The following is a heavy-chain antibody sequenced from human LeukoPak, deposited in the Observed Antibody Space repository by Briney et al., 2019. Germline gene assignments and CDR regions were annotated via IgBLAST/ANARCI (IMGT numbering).Heavy chain of an antibody. V-gene: IGHV3-23*01. CDR2: ISGSGGST. Sequence: GGSLRLSCAASGFTFSSYAMSWVRQAPGKGLEWVSAISGSGGSTYYADSVKGRFTISRDNSENTLYLQMNSLRAEDTAVYYCAKGTAVAGIFDYWGQGTLVTVSS. CDR3: AKGTAVAGIFDY. CDR1: GFTFSSYA. D-gene: IGHD6-19*01. J-gene: IGHJ4*02.